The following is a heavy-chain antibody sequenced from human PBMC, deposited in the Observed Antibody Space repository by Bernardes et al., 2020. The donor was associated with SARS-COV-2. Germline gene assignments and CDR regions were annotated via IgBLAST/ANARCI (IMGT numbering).Heavy chain of an antibody. D-gene: IGHD2-2*01. CDR3: ARDGEGYCSATSCLVPNYYTSGMDV. V-gene: IGHV1-3*04. Sequence: ASVKDSCKASGYDFSTYAMHWVRQAPGQRLQWMGWINIGNGNTKNSQNFQGRVTLTRDTSATTAYMELRGLTSQDTGVYYCARDGEGYCSATSCLVPNYYTSGMDVWGQGTPVIVAS. J-gene: IGHJ6*02. CDR2: INIGNGNT. CDR1: GYDFSTYA.